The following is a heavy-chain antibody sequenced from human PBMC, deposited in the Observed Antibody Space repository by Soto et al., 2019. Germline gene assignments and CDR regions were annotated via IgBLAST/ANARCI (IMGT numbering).Heavy chain of an antibody. Sequence: QITLKESGLTLVKPTQTLTLTCTFSGFSLTTSGVGVGWIRQPPGKALEWLALIYWDDHKRYSPSLKSIATITNDTTKDQVVLTLTNMDPVYTGPHYCATVREGYSCGWPYYRGKGTRVNVS. D-gene: IGHD6-19*01. CDR1: GFSLTTSGVG. CDR3: ATVREGYSCGWPYY. CDR2: IYWDDHK. J-gene: IGHJ4*02. V-gene: IGHV2-5*02.